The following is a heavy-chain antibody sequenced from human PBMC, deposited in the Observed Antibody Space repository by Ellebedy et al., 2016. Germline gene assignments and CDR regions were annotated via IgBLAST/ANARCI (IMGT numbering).Heavy chain of an antibody. Sequence: LSLTCAASGFTFSSYAMHWVRQAPGKGLEWVAVISYDGSNKYYADSVKGRFTISRDNSKNTLYLQMNSLRAEDTAVYYCARSRGDLDQGAFDIWGQGTMVTVSS. V-gene: IGHV3-30-3*01. CDR1: GFTFSSYA. CDR3: ARSRGDLDQGAFDI. D-gene: IGHD3/OR15-3a*01. J-gene: IGHJ3*02. CDR2: ISYDGSNK.